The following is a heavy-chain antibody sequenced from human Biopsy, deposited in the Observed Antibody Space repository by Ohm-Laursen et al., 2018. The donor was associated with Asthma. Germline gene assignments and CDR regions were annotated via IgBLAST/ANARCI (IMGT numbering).Heavy chain of an antibody. J-gene: IGHJ4*02. Sequence: GSLRLSCAASGFTVSRDYMFWVRQAPGKGLEWVSAIYSGGTSHTADSVRGRFTISRDYSKNTLYLQMHSLRAEDTAVYYCARGDSSGWSQYYFDYWGQGTLVTVSS. V-gene: IGHV3-53*01. D-gene: IGHD6-19*01. CDR1: GFTVSRDY. CDR2: IYSGGTS. CDR3: ARGDSSGWSQYYFDY.